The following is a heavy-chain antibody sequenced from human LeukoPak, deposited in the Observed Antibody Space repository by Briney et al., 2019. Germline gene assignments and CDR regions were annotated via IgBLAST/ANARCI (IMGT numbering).Heavy chain of an antibody. Sequence: PSETLSLTCTVSGGSISSYYWSWIRQPPGKGLERIGYIYYSGCTNYTPSLKSRVTISVDTSKNQFSLKLSSVTAADTAVYYCARSTGTTVEYFQHWGQGTLVTVSS. J-gene: IGHJ1*01. V-gene: IGHV4-59*08. CDR1: GGSISSYY. D-gene: IGHD1-7*01. CDR3: ARSTGTTVEYFQH. CDR2: IYYSGCT.